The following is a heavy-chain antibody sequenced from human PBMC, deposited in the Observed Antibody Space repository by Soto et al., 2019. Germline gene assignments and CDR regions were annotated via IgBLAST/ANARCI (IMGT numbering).Heavy chain of an antibody. D-gene: IGHD3-3*01. V-gene: IGHV3-21*01. Sequence: KPGGSLRLSCAASGFTFSSYSMNWVRQAPGKGLEWVSSISSSSSYIYYADSVKGRFTISRDNAKNSLYLQMNSLRAEDTAVYYCARDVLGLDYDFWSGLDAFDIWGQGTXVTVSS. J-gene: IGHJ3*02. CDR2: ISSSSSYI. CDR3: ARDVLGLDYDFWSGLDAFDI. CDR1: GFTFSSYS.